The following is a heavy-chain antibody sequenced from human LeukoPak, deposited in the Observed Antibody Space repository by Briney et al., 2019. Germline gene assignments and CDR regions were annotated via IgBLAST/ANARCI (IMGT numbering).Heavy chain of an antibody. V-gene: IGHV6-1*01. D-gene: IGHD3-9*01. J-gene: IGHJ4*02. CDR1: GDSVSSNSAA. CDR2: TYYRSKWYN. Sequence: SQTLSLTCAISGDSVSSNSAAWNWIRQSPSRGLEWLGRTYYRSKWYNDYAVSVKSRITINPDTSKNQFSLQLNSVTPEDTAVYYCARGRYYILAGYQMFDYWGQGTLVTVSS. CDR3: ARGRYYILAGYQMFDY.